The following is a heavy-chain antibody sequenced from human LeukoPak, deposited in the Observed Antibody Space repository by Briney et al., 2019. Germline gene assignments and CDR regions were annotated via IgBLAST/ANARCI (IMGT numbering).Heavy chain of an antibody. J-gene: IGHJ5*02. CDR3: ARVSPITMIVVVIPPGWFDP. D-gene: IGHD3-22*01. V-gene: IGHV4-34*01. Sequence: PSETLSLTCAVYGGSFSGYYWSWIRQPPGKGLECIGEINHSGSTNYNPSLKSRVTISVDKSKNHFSLKLSSVTAADTAVYYCARVSPITMIVVVIPPGWFDPWGQGTLVTVSS. CDR2: INHSGST. CDR1: GGSFSGYY.